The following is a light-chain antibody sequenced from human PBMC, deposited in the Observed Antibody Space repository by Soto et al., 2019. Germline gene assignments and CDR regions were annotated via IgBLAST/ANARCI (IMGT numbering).Light chain of an antibody. Sequence: EIVLTQSPGTLSLSPGERATLACRASQSVSSIYLAWYKQKPGQATRLLIYGASSTATGIPATCSGSGSGTDFTLTISTLEPEDFAVYYCQQYGSSSWTFGQGNKVDIK. CDR2: GAS. J-gene: IGKJ1*01. CDR1: QSVSSIY. CDR3: QQYGSSSWT. V-gene: IGKV3-20*01.